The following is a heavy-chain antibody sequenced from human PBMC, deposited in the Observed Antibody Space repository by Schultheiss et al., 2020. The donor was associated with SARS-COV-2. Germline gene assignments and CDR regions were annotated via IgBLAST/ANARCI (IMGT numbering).Heavy chain of an antibody. J-gene: IGHJ5*02. Sequence: SETLSLTCTVSGGSISSSSYYWSWIRQPPGKGLEWIGYIYYSGSTYYNPSLKSRVTISVDTSKNQFSLKLSSVTAADTAVYYCARALAYYDFWSGYYPNWFDPWGQGTLVTVSS. CDR2: IYYSGST. CDR3: ARALAYYDFWSGYYPNWFDP. V-gene: IGHV4-61*05. CDR1: GGSISSSSYY. D-gene: IGHD3-3*01.